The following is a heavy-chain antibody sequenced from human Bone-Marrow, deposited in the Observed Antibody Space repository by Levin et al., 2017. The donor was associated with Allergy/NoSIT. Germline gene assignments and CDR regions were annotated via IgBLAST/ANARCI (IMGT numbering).Heavy chain of an antibody. Sequence: GGSLRLSCGASGFTFSNYAMNWVRQAPGKGLEWVSGFGDSGAKTYYADSVKGRFTISRDNSKDTLYLQMNFLRAEDTALYYCAKDRDRYGWDFDYWGQGTLVTVSS. D-gene: IGHD5-18*01. CDR1: GFTFSNYA. CDR3: AKDRDRYGWDFDY. V-gene: IGHV3-23*01. J-gene: IGHJ4*02. CDR2: FGDSGAKT.